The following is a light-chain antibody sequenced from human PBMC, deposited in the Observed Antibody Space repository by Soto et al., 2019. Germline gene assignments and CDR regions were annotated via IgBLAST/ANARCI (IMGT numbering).Light chain of an antibody. Sequence: AIRMTQSPSSLSASAGDRVTITCRASEGIDNYLAWYQQKPGKAPKLLIQAASTLQGGVPSTFSGSGSGTEFTLTISRLQSEDFATYYCQQYYSYPLTFGQGTKVDIK. CDR3: QQYYSYPLT. CDR1: EGIDNY. V-gene: IGKV1-8*01. J-gene: IGKJ1*01. CDR2: AAS.